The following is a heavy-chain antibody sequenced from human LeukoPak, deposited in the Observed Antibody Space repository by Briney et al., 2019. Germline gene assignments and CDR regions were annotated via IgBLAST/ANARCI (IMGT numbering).Heavy chain of an antibody. CDR1: GVTVSSNY. J-gene: IGHJ4*02. CDR3: ANTGDGYNAALDY. D-gene: IGHD5-24*01. V-gene: IGHV3-53*04. CDR2: IYSGCST. Sequence: GGSLRLSCAASGVTVSSNYMSWVRQAPGKGLEWVSGIYSGCSTYYADSVKARFTISRHHSKHTLYLQMNSLRAEDTAVYYCANTGDGYNAALDYWGQGPLVTVSS.